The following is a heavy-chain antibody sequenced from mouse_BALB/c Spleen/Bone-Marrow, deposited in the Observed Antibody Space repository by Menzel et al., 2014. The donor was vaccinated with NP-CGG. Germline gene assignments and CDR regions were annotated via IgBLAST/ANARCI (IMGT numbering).Heavy chain of an antibody. V-gene: IGHV2-5-1*01. D-gene: IGHD2-1*01. Sequence: VQLQQSGPSLVQPSQSLSITCTVSGFSLTSYGVHWVRQSPGKGLEWLGVIWRGGSTDYNAAFMSRLSITKDNSKSQVIFKMNSLQADDTAMYYCAKKGNYGYFDYWGQGTTLTVSS. CDR2: IWRGGST. J-gene: IGHJ2*01. CDR1: GFSLTSYG. CDR3: AKKGNYGYFDY.